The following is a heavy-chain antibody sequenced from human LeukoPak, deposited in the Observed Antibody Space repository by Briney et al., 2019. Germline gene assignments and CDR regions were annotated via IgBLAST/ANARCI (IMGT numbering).Heavy chain of an antibody. V-gene: IGHV1-3*01. D-gene: IGHD1-1*01. J-gene: IGHJ4*02. CDR2: INAGNGNT. CDR3: ARGGAGRVNYFDY. Sequence: ASVKVSCKASGGTFISYAMHWVRQAPGQRLEWMGWINAGNGNTKYSQKFQGRVTITRDTSASTAYMELSSLRSEDTAVYYCARGGAGRVNYFDYWGQGTLVTVSS. CDR1: GGTFISYA.